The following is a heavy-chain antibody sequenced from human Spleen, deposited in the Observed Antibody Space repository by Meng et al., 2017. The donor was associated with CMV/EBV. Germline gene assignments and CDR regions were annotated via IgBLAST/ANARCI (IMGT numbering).Heavy chain of an antibody. CDR2: ISSSSSYI. CDR3: ARGNSYAHIFDY. D-gene: IGHD5-18*01. J-gene: IGHJ4*02. V-gene: IGHV3-21*01. Sequence: WVRQAPGKGLEWVSSISSSSSYIYYADSVKGRFTISRDNAKNSLYLQMNSLRAEDTAVYFCARGNSYAHIFDYWGQGTLVTVSS.